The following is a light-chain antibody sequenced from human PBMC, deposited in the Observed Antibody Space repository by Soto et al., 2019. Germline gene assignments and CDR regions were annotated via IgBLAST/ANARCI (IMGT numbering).Light chain of an antibody. Sequence: EIVLTQSPATLALSPGERAALSSRAGQSVSSYLAWYQQKPGQAPRLLIYDASNRATGIPARFSGSGSGTFFTLTISSLQAEDVAVYYCQQFYMTPWTFGQGTKVDIK. V-gene: IGKV3-11*01. J-gene: IGKJ1*01. CDR3: QQFYMTPWT. CDR2: DAS. CDR1: QSVSSY.